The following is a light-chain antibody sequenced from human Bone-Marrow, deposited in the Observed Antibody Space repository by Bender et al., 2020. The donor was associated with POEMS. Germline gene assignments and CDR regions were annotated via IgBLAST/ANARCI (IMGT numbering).Light chain of an antibody. CDR1: RYNIGAGYD. CDR3: QSYDASLSGSV. Sequence: QSVLTQPPSVSGAPGQRVTISCTGGRYNIGAGYDVHWYQQLPGRAPKLLIYANRHRPSGVPDRFSGSKSGTSASLVIAGLQAEDEADYHCQSYDASLSGSVFGGGTKVTVL. CDR2: ANR. V-gene: IGLV1-40*01. J-gene: IGLJ3*02.